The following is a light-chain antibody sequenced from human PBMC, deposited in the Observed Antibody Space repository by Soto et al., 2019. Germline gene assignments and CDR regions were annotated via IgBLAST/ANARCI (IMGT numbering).Light chain of an antibody. CDR1: QSVSSN. Sequence: EIVMTQSPATLSVSPGERANLSCRASQSVSSNLAWYQQKPGQAPRLLVYGASTRAPGIPARFSGSGSGTEFTLTISSLQCEDFAVYYCQQYNNWPVTSGQGTKVEIK. V-gene: IGKV3-15*01. J-gene: IGKJ1*01. CDR3: QQYNNWPVT. CDR2: GAS.